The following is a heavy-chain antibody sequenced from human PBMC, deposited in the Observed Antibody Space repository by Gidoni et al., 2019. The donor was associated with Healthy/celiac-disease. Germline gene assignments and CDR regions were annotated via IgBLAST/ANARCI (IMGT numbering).Heavy chain of an antibody. J-gene: IGHJ6*02. CDR2: INHSGST. D-gene: IGHD6-6*01. Sequence: QVQLQQWGAGLLKPSETLSLTCAVYGGSFSGYYWSWIRQPPGKGLEWIGEINHSGSTNYNPSLKSRVTISVDTSKNQFSLKLSSVTAADTAVYYCARGGLRVASSSSPRAQRNRYYYYGMDVWGQGTTVTVSS. CDR3: ARGGLRVASSSSPRAQRNRYYYYGMDV. CDR1: GGSFSGYY. V-gene: IGHV4-34*01.